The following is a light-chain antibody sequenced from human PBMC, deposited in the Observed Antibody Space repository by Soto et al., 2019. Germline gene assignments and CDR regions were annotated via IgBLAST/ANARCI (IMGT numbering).Light chain of an antibody. CDR3: MQSLQTPLT. J-gene: IGKJ4*01. V-gene: IGKV2-28*01. Sequence: DIVMTQSPISLPVTPGEPASISCRSSQSLLNSDGYNCLDWYLQTPGQSPQLLIHLGSHRASGVPDRVSGRGSGTDFTMKISRVEAEDVGVYYCMQSLQTPLTFGGGTKVEIK. CDR1: QSLLNSDGYNC. CDR2: LGS.